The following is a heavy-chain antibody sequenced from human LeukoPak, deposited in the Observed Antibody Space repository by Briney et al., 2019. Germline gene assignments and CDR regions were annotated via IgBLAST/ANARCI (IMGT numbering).Heavy chain of an antibody. CDR2: ISGSAGST. CDR1: GFTFRSYA. Sequence: PGGSLRLSCAASGFTFRSYAMSWVRQAPGKGLEWVSDISGSAGSTYYADSVKGRFTISRDNSKNTLYLQMNSRRAEDTAVYYCAKDQTRSGSYDYWGQGTLVTVSS. V-gene: IGHV3-23*01. J-gene: IGHJ4*02. CDR3: AKDQTRSGSYDY. D-gene: IGHD1-26*01.